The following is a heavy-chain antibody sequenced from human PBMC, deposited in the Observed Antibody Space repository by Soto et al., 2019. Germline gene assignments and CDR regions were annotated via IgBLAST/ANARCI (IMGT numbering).Heavy chain of an antibody. V-gene: IGHV4-59*08. CDR3: AQTQGSWNYGTYFDY. CDR1: GGSISSYY. J-gene: IGHJ4*02. Sequence: SETLSLTCTVSGGSISSYYWSWIRQPPGKGLEWIGYIYYSGSTNYNPSLKSRVTISVDTSKNQFSLKLSSVTAADTAVYYCAQTQGSWNYGTYFDYWGQGTLVTVSS. D-gene: IGHD1-7*01. CDR2: IYYSGST.